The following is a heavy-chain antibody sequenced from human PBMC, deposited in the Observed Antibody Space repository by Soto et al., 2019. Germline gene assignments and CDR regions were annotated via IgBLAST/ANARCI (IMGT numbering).Heavy chain of an antibody. CDR1: GYTFSTYG. V-gene: IGHV1-18*01. CDR3: ARVGPSREVPYPFEY. CDR2: ISAYNHYT. J-gene: IGHJ4*02. D-gene: IGHD1-26*01. Sequence: QVDLVQSGPEVRKPGASVNVSCKASGYTFSTYGISWVRQAPGQGLEWMGWISAYNHYTNYAQKFQDRVTMTTDTSTKTAYMELRSLTSGDTAMYFCARVGPSREVPYPFEYWGQGTLVTVSS.